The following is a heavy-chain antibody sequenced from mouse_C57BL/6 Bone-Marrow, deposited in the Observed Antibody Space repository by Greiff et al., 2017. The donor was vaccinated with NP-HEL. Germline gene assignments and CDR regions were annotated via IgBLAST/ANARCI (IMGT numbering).Heavy chain of an antibody. D-gene: IGHD2-3*01. J-gene: IGHJ1*03. V-gene: IGHV1-52*01. CDR1: GYTFTSYW. Sequence: QVQLQQPGAELVRPGSSVKLSCKASGYTFTSYWMHWVKQRPIQGLEWIGNIDPSASETHYNQKFKDKATLTVDKSSSTAYMQLSSLTSEDSAVYYCARNGDDGYLRWYFDVWGTGTTVTVSS. CDR3: ARNGDDGYLRWYFDV. CDR2: IDPSASET.